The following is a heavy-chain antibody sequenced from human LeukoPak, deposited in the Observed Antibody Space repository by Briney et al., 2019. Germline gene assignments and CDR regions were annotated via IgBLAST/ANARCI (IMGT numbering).Heavy chain of an antibody. CDR3: TRDIGSGDYVFFDS. V-gene: IGHV4-4*07. J-gene: IGHJ4*02. CDR1: GASVSGYY. CDR2: LYNNGST. Sequence: PAETLSLTCTVSGASVSGYYWSWIRLPAGKGLEWIGRLYNNGSTNRNPSLKSRVTMSVDTSKNQLSLRLKSVTAADTAVYYCTRDIGSGDYVFFDSWGQGTRVIVSS. D-gene: IGHD4-17*01.